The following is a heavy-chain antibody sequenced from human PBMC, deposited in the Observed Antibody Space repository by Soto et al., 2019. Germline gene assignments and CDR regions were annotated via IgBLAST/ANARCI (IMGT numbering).Heavy chain of an antibody. CDR3: ARDIGSYAYAEGY. CDR2: GYSSGTT. CDR1: GGSINSYR. J-gene: IGHJ4*02. V-gene: IGHV4-4*07. Sequence: SETLSLTCSVSGGSINSYRWSCTRQPAGKGLERIGRGYSSGTTDYKPSLNSRATMSVETSKNQFSLKLTSVTAADTAVYYCARDIGSYAYAEGYWGQGIQVT. D-gene: IGHD2-2*01.